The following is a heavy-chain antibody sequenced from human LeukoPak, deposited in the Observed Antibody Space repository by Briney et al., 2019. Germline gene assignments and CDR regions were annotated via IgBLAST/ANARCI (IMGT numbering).Heavy chain of an antibody. V-gene: IGHV4-39*07. CDR2: INHRGTT. CDR1: GGSISSGDYY. J-gene: IGHJ5*02. D-gene: IGHD3-3*01. Sequence: SETLSLTCTVSGGSISSGDYYWSWIRQPPGKGLEWLGEINHRGTTKYNPFLMSRVAISLDTSNNQFSLRMNSVTAADTAVYYCARLSVSMFGVVRNWFDPWGQGTLVTVSS. CDR3: ARLSVSMFGVVRNWFDP.